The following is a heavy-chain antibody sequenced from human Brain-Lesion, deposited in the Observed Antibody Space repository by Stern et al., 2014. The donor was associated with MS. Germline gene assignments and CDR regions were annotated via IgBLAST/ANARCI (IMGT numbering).Heavy chain of an antibody. CDR1: GFTFSNNW. D-gene: IGHD3-16*02. CDR3: ARDGGYHDYVWGSNRPDYYYFYGMDV. J-gene: IGHJ6*02. CDR2: IKQDGSEK. V-gene: IGHV3-7*01. Sequence: EVQLVESGGGLVQPGGSLRLSCTASGFTFSNNWMSWVRQAPGKGLESVANIKQDGSEKYYVDPVKGRFTISRDNAKNSLYLHMNSLRVEDTAVYYCARDGGYHDYVWGSNRPDYYYFYGMDVWGQGTTVTVSS.